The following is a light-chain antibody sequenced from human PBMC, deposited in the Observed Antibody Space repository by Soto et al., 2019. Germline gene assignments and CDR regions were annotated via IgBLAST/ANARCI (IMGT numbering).Light chain of an antibody. Sequence: QSALTQPASVPGSPGQSITISCTGSSSDVGTYDLVSWYQHHPGAAPKLMIYEATRRPSGISNRFSGSKSGNTASLTISGLQAEDEADYYCCSFAGSNSWVFGGGTKLTVL. J-gene: IGLJ3*02. CDR3: CSFAGSNSWV. CDR2: EAT. CDR1: SSDVGTYDL. V-gene: IGLV2-23*01.